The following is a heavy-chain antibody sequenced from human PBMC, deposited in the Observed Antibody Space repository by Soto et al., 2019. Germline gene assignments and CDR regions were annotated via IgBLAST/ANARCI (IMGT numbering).Heavy chain of an antibody. CDR3: AREGSIAVAGLYYFDY. CDR1: GYTFTSYY. J-gene: IGHJ4*02. Sequence: EASVKVSCKAAGYTFTSYYMHWVRQAPGQGLEWMGIINPSGGSTSYAQKFQGRVTMTRDTSTSTVYMELSSLRSEDTAVYYCAREGSIAVAGLYYFDYWGQGTLVTVSS. D-gene: IGHD6-19*01. V-gene: IGHV1-46*03. CDR2: INPSGGST.